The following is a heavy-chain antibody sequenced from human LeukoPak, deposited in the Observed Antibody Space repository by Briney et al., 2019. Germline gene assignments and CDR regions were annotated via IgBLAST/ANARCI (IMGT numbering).Heavy chain of an antibody. CDR3: ARVGGYKRYYFDY. CDR2: IYYSGST. J-gene: IGHJ4*02. D-gene: IGHD5-24*01. CDR1: GGSISSYY. V-gene: IGHV4-59*01. Sequence: SETLSLTCTVSGGSISSYYWSWIRQPPGKGLEWIGYIYYSGSTNYNPSLKSRVTISVDTSKNQFSLKLSSATAADTAVYYCARVGGYKRYYFDYWGQGTLVTVSS.